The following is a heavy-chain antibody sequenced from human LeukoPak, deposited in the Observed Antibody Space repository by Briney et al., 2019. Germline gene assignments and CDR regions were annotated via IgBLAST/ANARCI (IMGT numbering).Heavy chain of an antibody. D-gene: IGHD4-23*01. Sequence: GGSLRLSCAASGFTFSSYWMHWVRQAPGKGLVWVSRINSDGSSTSYADSVKGRFTISRDNAKNTLYLQMNSLRAKDTAVYYCAREGGNWGVFDYWGQGTLVTVSS. J-gene: IGHJ4*02. CDR1: GFTFSSYW. V-gene: IGHV3-74*01. CDR3: AREGGNWGVFDY. CDR2: INSDGSST.